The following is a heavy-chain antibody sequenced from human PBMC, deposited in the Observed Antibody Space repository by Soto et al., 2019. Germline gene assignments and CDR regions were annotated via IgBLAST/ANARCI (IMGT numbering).Heavy chain of an antibody. V-gene: IGHV1-8*01. CDR3: AISGYSSSWYEFDY. J-gene: IGHJ4*02. D-gene: IGHD6-13*01. CDR1: GYTFTSYD. Sequence: ASVKVSCKASGYTFTSYDINWVRQATGQGLEWMGWMNPNRGNTGYAQKFQGRVTMTRNTSTSTAYMELSSLRSEDTAVYYCAISGYSSSWYEFDYWGQGTLTTVSS. CDR2: MNPNRGNT.